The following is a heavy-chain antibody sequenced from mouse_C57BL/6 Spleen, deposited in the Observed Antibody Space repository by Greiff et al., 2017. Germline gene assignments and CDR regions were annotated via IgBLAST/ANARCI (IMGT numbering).Heavy chain of an antibody. V-gene: IGHV1-50*01. CDR3: ARWDYGSSKWVDY. D-gene: IGHD1-1*01. CDR1: GYTFTSYW. CDR2: IDPSDSYT. Sequence: QVHVKQPGAELVKPGASVKLSCKASGYTFTSYWMQWVKQRPGQGLEWIGEIDPSDSYTNYNQKFKGKATLTVDTSSSPAYMQLSSLTSEDSAVYYCARWDYGSSKWVDYWGQGTSVTVSS. J-gene: IGHJ4*01.